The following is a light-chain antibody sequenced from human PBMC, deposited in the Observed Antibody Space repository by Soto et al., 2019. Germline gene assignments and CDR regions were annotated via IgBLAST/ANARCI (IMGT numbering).Light chain of an antibody. J-gene: IGKJ5*01. Sequence: EVELTQSPGTLSLSPGERATLSCRASQSVSSSHLAWYQQKRGQAPRILIYDTSTRATGIPDRFSGSGSGTDFTLTISRLEPEDFAVYHCQQRNTWPPITFGQGTRLEIK. V-gene: IGKV3D-20*02. CDR3: QQRNTWPPIT. CDR2: DTS. CDR1: QSVSSSH.